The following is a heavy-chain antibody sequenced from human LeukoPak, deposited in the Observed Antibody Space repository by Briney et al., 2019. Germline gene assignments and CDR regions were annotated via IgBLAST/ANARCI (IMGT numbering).Heavy chain of an antibody. CDR3: ARDLGPFDV. CDR2: IADAGT. CDR1: GFTFNDFA. D-gene: IGHD3-16*01. V-gene: IGHV3-23*01. Sequence: GGSLRLSCAASGFTFNDFAMTWVRQAPGKGLEWVSTIADAGTYYADSVKGRFIISRDNSKNMLYLQLNSLRADDTAMYYCARDLGPFDVRGHGTMVTVSS. J-gene: IGHJ3*01.